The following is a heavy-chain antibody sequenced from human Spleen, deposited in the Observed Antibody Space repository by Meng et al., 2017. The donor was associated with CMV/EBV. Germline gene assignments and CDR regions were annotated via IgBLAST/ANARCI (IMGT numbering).Heavy chain of an antibody. Sequence: SCAASGFTLDDYGMSWVRQAPGKGLEWVSGINWNGGSTGNADSVKGRFTISRDNAKNSLYLQMNSLRAEDTALYYCARGLVGPRHFDYWGQGTLVTVSS. V-gene: IGHV3-20*04. CDR2: INWNGGST. J-gene: IGHJ4*02. CDR3: ARGLVGPRHFDY. CDR1: GFTLDDYG. D-gene: IGHD2-2*01.